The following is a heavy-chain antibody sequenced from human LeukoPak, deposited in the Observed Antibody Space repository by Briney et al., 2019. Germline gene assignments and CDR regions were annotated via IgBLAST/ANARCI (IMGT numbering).Heavy chain of an antibody. Sequence: SVKVSCKASGGTFSSYAISWVRQAPGQGLEWMGGIIPIFGTANYAQKFQGRATITADKSTSTAYMELSSLRSEDTAVYYCARERVLQQPPYYYYGMDVWGKGTTVTVSS. D-gene: IGHD6-13*01. CDR2: IIPIFGTA. V-gene: IGHV1-69*06. J-gene: IGHJ6*04. CDR1: GGTFSSYA. CDR3: ARERVLQQPPYYYYGMDV.